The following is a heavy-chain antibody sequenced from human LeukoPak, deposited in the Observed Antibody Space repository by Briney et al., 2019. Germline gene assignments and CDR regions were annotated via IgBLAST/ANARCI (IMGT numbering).Heavy chain of an antibody. J-gene: IGHJ3*02. CDR2: IFTSGST. Sequence: SETLSLTCAVSGGSINNYYWSLIRQPAGKGLEWIGRIFTSGSTNYNASLKSRVTMSVDTSKNQFSLKLRSMTAADTAVYYCARAPVTVKDSFDIWGQGTMVTVSS. CDR3: ARAPVTVKDSFDI. V-gene: IGHV4-4*07. CDR1: GGSINNYY. D-gene: IGHD4-11*01.